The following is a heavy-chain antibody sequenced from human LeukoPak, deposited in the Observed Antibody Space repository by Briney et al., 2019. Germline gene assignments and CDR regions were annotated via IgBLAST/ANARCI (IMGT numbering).Heavy chain of an antibody. Sequence: GGSLRLSCVASGFTFNTYSMNWVRQAPGKGLEWVSYTDSSSSTIYYADSVKGRFTISRDNAKNSLYLQMNSLRAEDTAVYYCATPFDYWGQGTLVTVSS. J-gene: IGHJ4*02. CDR2: TDSSSSTI. V-gene: IGHV3-48*01. CDR3: ATPFDY. CDR1: GFTFNTYS.